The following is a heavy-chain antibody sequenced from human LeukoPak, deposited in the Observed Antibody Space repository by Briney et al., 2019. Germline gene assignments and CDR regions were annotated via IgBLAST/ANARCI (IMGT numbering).Heavy chain of an antibody. D-gene: IGHD3-10*01. J-gene: IGHJ4*02. CDR2: ISSNSSSYK. Sequence: GGSLRLSCAASGFTFSSYSMYWVRQAPGKGLELGSFISSNSSSYKYYADSVKGRFTIYRDNAKNSLYLQMNRLRAEDAAVYYCARDMDPHYFDHWGQGPLVTVSS. V-gene: IGHV3-21*06. CDR3: ARDMDPHYFDH. CDR1: GFTFSSYS.